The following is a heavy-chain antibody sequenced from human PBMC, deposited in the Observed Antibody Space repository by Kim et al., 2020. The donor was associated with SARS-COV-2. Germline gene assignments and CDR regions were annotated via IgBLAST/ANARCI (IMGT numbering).Heavy chain of an antibody. V-gene: IGHV1-69*13. CDR2: IIPIFGTV. J-gene: IGHJ4*02. Sequence: SVKVSCKASGGTFSSYAFSWVRQAPGQGLEWMGGIIPIFGTVNYAQKFQGRVTITADESTTTAYMELSSLRSEDTAVYYCARTSSRWVSSGWYPLDYWGQGTLVTVSS. CDR3: ARTSSRWVSSGWYPLDY. D-gene: IGHD6-19*01. CDR1: GGTFSSYA.